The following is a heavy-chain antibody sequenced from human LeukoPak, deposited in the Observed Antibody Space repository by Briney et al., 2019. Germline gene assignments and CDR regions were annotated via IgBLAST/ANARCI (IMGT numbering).Heavy chain of an antibody. CDR1: GYTFTVYY. CDR2: INPNSGGT. D-gene: IGHD3-22*01. J-gene: IGHJ4*02. Sequence: ASVKVSCNASGYTFTVYYMHWVRQAPGQGPEWMGWINPNSGGTNYAQKFQGRVTMTRDTSISTAYMELSRLRSDDTAVYYCARDFTSSAMIVVVIPYFDYWGQGTLVTVSS. CDR3: ARDFTSSAMIVVVIPYFDY. V-gene: IGHV1-2*02.